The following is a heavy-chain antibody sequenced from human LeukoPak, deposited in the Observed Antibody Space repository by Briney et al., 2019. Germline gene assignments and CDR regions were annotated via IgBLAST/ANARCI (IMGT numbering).Heavy chain of an antibody. CDR2: VYYSGSA. V-gene: IGHV4-59*01. J-gene: IGHJ6*03. CDR3: ARGSVYSSSRSDYYYYYMDV. Sequence: PSETLSLTCTVSGGSISSYYWTWIRQPPGKGLEWIGYVYYSGSANYNPSLKSRVTISVDTSKNQFPLRLSSVTAADTAVYYCARGSVYSSSRSDYYYYYMDVWGKGTTVTISS. CDR1: GGSISSYY. D-gene: IGHD6-13*01.